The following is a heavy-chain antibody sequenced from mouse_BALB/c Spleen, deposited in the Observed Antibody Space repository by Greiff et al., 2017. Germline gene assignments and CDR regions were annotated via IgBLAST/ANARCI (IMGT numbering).Heavy chain of an antibody. Sequence: EVKVEESGPGLVKPSQSLSLTCTVTGYSITSDYAWNWIRQFPGNKLEWMGYISYSGSTSYNPSLKSRISITRDTSKNQFFLQLNSVTTEDTATYYCAIIYYGNYYAMDYWGQGTSVTVSS. CDR2: ISYSGST. D-gene: IGHD2-1*01. CDR3: AIIYYGNYYAMDY. V-gene: IGHV3-2*02. CDR1: GYSITSDYA. J-gene: IGHJ4*01.